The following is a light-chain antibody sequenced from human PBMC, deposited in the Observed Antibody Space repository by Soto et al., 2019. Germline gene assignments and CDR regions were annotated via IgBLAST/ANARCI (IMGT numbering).Light chain of an antibody. Sequence: EIVMTQSPATLSVSPGDRATLSCRASQSVGNDLAWYQQKPGQAPRLPIYDASTRATGIPARFSGSGSGTEFTLTISSXQPEDFATYYCQQLDNYPRTFGQGTKGDIK. J-gene: IGKJ1*01. CDR3: QQLDNYPRT. CDR2: DAS. V-gene: IGKV3D-15*01. CDR1: QSVGND.